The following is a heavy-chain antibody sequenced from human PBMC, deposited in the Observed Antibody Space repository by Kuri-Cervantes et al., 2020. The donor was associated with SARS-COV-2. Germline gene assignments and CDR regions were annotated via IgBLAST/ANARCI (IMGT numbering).Heavy chain of an antibody. J-gene: IGHJ4*02. CDR3: AKAPGIYSSSWYELDY. D-gene: IGHD6-13*01. V-gene: IGHV3-7*01. Sequence: GGSLRLSCAASGFTFSSYWMSWVRQAPGKGLEWVANIKQDGSEKYYADSVKGRFTISRDNSKNTLYLQMNSLRAEDTAVYYCAKAPGIYSSSWYELDYWGQGTLVTVSS. CDR1: GFTFSSYW. CDR2: IKQDGSEK.